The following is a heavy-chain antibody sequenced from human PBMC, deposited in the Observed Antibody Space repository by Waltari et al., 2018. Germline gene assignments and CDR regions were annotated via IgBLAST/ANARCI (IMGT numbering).Heavy chain of an antibody. Sequence: QVQLQESGPGLVKPSETLSLTCTVSGGSISSYYWSWIRQPAGKGLEWIGRIYTSGSTNYHPSLKSRVTMSVDTSKNQFSLKLSSVTAADTAVYYCARVGDAWGGINWFDPWGQGTLVTVSS. CDR2: IYTSGST. V-gene: IGHV4-4*07. J-gene: IGHJ5*02. CDR3: ARVGDAWGGINWFDP. CDR1: GGSISSYY. D-gene: IGHD3-16*01.